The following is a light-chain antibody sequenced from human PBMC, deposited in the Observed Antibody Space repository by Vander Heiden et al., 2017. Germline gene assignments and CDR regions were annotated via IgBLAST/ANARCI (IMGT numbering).Light chain of an antibody. CDR2: GAS. CDR1: RSVSHTH. Sequence: IVFTHSPSTLSVSPGERVTLSCRASRSVSHTHLAWYQQKPGQAPRLLIFGASRRATGIPDRFSGSGSGTDFTLTISRLEREDFAVYVCQQYGTSPLTFGQGTRVEIK. CDR3: QQYGTSPLT. V-gene: IGKV3-20*01. J-gene: IGKJ1*01.